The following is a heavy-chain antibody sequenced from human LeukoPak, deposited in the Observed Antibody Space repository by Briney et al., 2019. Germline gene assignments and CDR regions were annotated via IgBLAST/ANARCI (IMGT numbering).Heavy chain of an antibody. V-gene: IGHV3-23*01. CDR2: VSGSSGST. D-gene: IGHD2-21*01. Sequence: GGSLRLSCAASGFTFRSYAMNWVRQAPGKGLEWVSTVSGSSGSTYYADSVQGRFAISRDSSKNTLYLQMNRLRAEDAAVYYCAKAPVTTCSGAYCYPFDYWGQGTLVTVSS. CDR1: GFTFRSYA. CDR3: AKAPVTTCSGAYCYPFDY. J-gene: IGHJ4*02.